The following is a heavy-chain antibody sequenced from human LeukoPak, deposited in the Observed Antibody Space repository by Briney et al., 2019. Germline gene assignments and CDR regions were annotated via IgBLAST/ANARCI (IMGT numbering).Heavy chain of an antibody. CDR3: ATTGSGSYYDY. CDR1: GFTFSSYE. Sequence: PGGSLRLSCAASGFTFSSYEMNWVRRAPGKGLEWVSYISSSGSTIYYADSVKGRFTISRDNAKNTLFLQMNSLRAEDTAVYYCATTGSGSYYDYWGQGTLVTVSS. J-gene: IGHJ4*02. CDR2: ISSSGSTI. D-gene: IGHD1-26*01. V-gene: IGHV3-48*03.